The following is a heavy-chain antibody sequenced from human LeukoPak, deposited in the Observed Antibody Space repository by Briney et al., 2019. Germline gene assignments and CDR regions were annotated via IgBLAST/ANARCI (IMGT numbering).Heavy chain of an antibody. CDR1: GYSFTDYW. J-gene: IGHJ4*02. CDR3: ARPSSLYGGTSEDY. D-gene: IGHD4-23*01. Sequence: GESLKISCKASGYSFTDYWIVWVRQMPGKGLEWMGAIYPGDSDTRYSPSLDGQVTISADKSVSTTYLQWSSLQASDTAMYYCARPSSLYGGTSEDYWGQGTLATVSS. CDR2: IYPGDSDT. V-gene: IGHV5-51*01.